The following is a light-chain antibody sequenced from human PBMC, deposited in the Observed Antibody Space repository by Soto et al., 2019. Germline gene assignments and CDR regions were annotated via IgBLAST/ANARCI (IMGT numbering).Light chain of an antibody. CDR1: YSDIGSYNY. CDR2: DVT. Sequence: QSALTQPRSVSGSPGQSVTISCTGTYSDIGSYNYVSWYQHHPGKAPRLVIYDVTNRPSGISDRFSGSKSGNTASLTISGLLAEDEADYYCTSYTSTSTYVFGTGTKLTVL. J-gene: IGLJ1*01. CDR3: TSYTSTSTYV. V-gene: IGLV2-14*01.